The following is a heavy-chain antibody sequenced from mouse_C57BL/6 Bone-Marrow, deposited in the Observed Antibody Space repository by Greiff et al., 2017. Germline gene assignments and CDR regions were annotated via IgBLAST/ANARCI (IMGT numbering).Heavy chain of an antibody. V-gene: IGHV1-22*01. Sequence: VQLQQSGPELVKPGASVKMSCKASGYTFTDYNMHWVKQSHGKSLEWIGYINPNNGGTSYNQKFKGKATLTVNKSSSTAYMELRSLTSEDSAVYYCARNYGSSYPYWYFDVWGTGTTVTVSS. J-gene: IGHJ1*03. CDR1: GYTFTDYN. CDR2: INPNNGGT. CDR3: ARNYGSSYPYWYFDV. D-gene: IGHD1-1*01.